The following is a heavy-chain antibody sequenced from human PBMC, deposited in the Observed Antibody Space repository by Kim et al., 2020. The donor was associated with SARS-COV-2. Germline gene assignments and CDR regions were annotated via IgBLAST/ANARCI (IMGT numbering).Heavy chain of an antibody. CDR3: ARRMVRGVTGFDP. J-gene: IGHJ5*02. Sequence: SNPPPKSRVTISVDTSKNQFSLKLSSVTAADTAVYYCARRMVRGVTGFDPWGQGTLVTVSS. V-gene: IGHV4-39*01. D-gene: IGHD3-10*01.